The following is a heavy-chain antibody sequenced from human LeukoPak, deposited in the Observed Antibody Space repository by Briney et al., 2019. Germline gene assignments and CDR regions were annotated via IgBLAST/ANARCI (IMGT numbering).Heavy chain of an antibody. D-gene: IGHD2-2*01. V-gene: IGHV1-69*01. Sequence: SVKVSCKASGGTFISYAISWVRQAPGQGLEWMGGIIPIFGTANYAQKFQGRVTITADESTSTAYMELSSLRSEDTAVYYCARVRDIVVVPAAMSAFDPWGQGTLVTVSS. J-gene: IGHJ5*02. CDR1: GGTFISYA. CDR2: IIPIFGTA. CDR3: ARVRDIVVVPAAMSAFDP.